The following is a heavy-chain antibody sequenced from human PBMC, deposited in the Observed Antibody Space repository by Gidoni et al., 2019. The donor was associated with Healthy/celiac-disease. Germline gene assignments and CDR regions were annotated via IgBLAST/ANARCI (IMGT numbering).Heavy chain of an antibody. Sequence: QVQLQQLGAVLLTPSETLSLTCAVYGGSFSGYYWSWIRQPPGKGLEWIGEINHSGSTNYNPSLKSRVTISVDTSKNQFSLKLSSVTAADTAVYYCARGPAYYYDSSGCDYWGQGTLVTVSS. CDR2: INHSGST. J-gene: IGHJ4*02. CDR3: ARGPAYYYDSSGCDY. V-gene: IGHV4-34*01. CDR1: GGSFSGYY. D-gene: IGHD3-22*01.